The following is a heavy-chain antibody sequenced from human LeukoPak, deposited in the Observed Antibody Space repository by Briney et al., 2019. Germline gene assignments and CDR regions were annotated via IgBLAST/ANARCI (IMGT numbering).Heavy chain of an antibody. D-gene: IGHD5-24*01. Sequence: GGSLRLSCAASAFTFNNAWMSWVRQAPGKGLEWVGRFKSKTDGGATDYAAPVKGRFTISRDDSKRIAYLQMNSLKTDDTAVYYCTRVWLQYFDYWGQGTLITVSS. CDR3: TRVWLQYFDY. CDR2: FKSKTDGGAT. CDR1: AFTFNNAW. V-gene: IGHV3-15*01. J-gene: IGHJ4*02.